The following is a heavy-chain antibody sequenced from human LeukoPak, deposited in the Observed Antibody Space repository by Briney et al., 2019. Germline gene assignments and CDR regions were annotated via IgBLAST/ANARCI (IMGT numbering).Heavy chain of an antibody. Sequence: PGGPLRLSCAASGFTLSSYWMHWLRQAPGKGLVWVSRIKSDGRTNYADSVKGRFTISGDNAKNTVSLQMNSLRAEDTGVYYCARAPSEIGGYYPEYFRHWGQGTLVIVSS. CDR2: IKSDGRT. V-gene: IGHV3-74*01. CDR3: ARAPSEIGGYYPEYFRH. J-gene: IGHJ1*01. CDR1: GFTLSSYW. D-gene: IGHD3-22*01.